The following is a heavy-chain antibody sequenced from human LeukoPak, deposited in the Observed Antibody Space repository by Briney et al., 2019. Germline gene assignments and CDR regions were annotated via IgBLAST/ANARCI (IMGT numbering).Heavy chain of an antibody. CDR1: GFTSSTYA. J-gene: IGHJ4*02. V-gene: IGHV3-23*01. CDR2: ISSSADKT. Sequence: HPGGSLRLSCAASGFTSSTYAINWVRQAPGKGLEWVSGISSSADKTYCADSVKGRFTISRDNSKNTLYLQMNSLRADDTAVYYCARDRDGTGNYPLDYWGQGTLVIVSS. D-gene: IGHD3-10*01. CDR3: ARDRDGTGNYPLDY.